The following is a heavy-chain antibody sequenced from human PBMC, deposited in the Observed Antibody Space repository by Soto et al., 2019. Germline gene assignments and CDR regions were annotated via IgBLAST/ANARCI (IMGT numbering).Heavy chain of an antibody. CDR1: GFIFSDYY. Sequence: PGGSLRLSCAASGFIFSDYYMTWIRQAPGKGLEWVSYISSSGNTIYYADSVKGRFTISRDNGKNSLYLQMNSLRPDDTAVYYCARVLTGALHYWGQGTLVTVSS. V-gene: IGHV3-11*01. J-gene: IGHJ4*02. D-gene: IGHD3-9*01. CDR3: ARVLTGALHY. CDR2: ISSSGNTI.